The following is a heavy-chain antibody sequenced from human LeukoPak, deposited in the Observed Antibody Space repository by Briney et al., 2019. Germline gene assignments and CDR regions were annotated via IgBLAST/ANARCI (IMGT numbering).Heavy chain of an antibody. CDR3: ATPGPDWGDAFDI. CDR2: FDPEDGET. V-gene: IGHV1-24*01. CDR1: GYSVMELS. D-gene: IGHD3/OR15-3a*01. J-gene: IGHJ3*02. Sequence: ASVKVSCKVSGYSVMELSMHWVRQAPGKGLEWMGGFDPEDGETIYAQKFQGRVTMTEDTSTDTAYMELSSLRPEDTAVYYCATPGPDWGDAFDIWGQRTMDTVSS.